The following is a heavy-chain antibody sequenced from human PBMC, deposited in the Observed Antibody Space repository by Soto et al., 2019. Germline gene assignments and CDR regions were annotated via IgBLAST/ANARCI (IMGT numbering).Heavy chain of an antibody. J-gene: IGHJ4*02. Sequence: QVQLVESGGGVVQPGGSLRLSCKASGFTFSSYAIHWVRQAPGKGLEWVSVISPDGVNKHSAESVRGRFVISRDNSENTVHLEMNRLGLEDTAVYFCARRLTTTVSALGYWGQGSLVNVSS. CDR2: ISPDGVNK. CDR3: ARRLTTTVSALGY. V-gene: IGHV3-30*09. CDR1: GFTFSSYA. D-gene: IGHD4-17*01.